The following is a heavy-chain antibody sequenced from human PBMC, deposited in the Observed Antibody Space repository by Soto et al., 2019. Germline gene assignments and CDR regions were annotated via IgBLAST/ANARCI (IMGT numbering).Heavy chain of an antibody. CDR2: IYYSGST. D-gene: IGHD2-21*02. Sequence: SETLSLTCTVSGGSISSYCWSWIRQPPGKGLEWIGYIYYSGSTNYNPSLKSRVTISVDTSKNQFSLKLSSVTAADTAVYYCASSPTCGGACYLFDYWGQGTLVTVSS. CDR3: ASSPTCGGACYLFDY. CDR1: GGSISSYC. V-gene: IGHV4-59*01. J-gene: IGHJ4*02.